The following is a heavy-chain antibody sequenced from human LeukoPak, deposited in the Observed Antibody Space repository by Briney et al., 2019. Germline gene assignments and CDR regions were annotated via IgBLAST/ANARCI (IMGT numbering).Heavy chain of an antibody. J-gene: IGHJ4*02. Sequence: TGESLKISCKGSGYSFTSYWIGWVRQMPGKGLEWMGIIYPGDSDTRYSPSFQGQVTISADKSISTACLQWSSLKASDTAMYYCARQVYYGSGNLNFDYWGQGTLVTVSS. V-gene: IGHV5-51*01. CDR1: GYSFTSYW. CDR2: IYPGDSDT. CDR3: ARQVYYGSGNLNFDY. D-gene: IGHD3-10*01.